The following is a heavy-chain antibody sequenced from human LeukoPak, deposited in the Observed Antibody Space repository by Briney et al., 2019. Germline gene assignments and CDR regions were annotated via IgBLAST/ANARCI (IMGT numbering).Heavy chain of an antibody. J-gene: IGHJ2*01. V-gene: IGHV3-49*03. CDR1: GFTFGDYA. D-gene: IGHD3-10*01. Sequence: GRSLRLSCTASGFTFGDYAMSWFRQAPGKGLEWVGFIRSKAYGGTTEYAASVKGRFTISRDDSKSIAYLQMNSLKTEDTAVYYCARAVSSTSGSFDLWGRGTLVTVSS. CDR3: ARAVSSTSGSFDL. CDR2: IRSKAYGGTT.